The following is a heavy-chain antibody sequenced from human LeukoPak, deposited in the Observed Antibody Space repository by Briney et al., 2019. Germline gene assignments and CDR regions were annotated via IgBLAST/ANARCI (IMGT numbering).Heavy chain of an antibody. CDR2: IYYSGST. J-gene: IGHJ4*02. D-gene: IGHD4-17*01. CDR1: GGSISSYY. CDR3: PRAYGDYTFDY. Sequence: PSETLSLTCTVSGGSISSYYWSWIRQPPGKGLEWIGYIYYSGSTNYNPSLKSRVTISVDTSKNQFSLKLSSVTAADTTVYYCPRAYGDYTFDYWGQGTLVTVSS. V-gene: IGHV4-59*01.